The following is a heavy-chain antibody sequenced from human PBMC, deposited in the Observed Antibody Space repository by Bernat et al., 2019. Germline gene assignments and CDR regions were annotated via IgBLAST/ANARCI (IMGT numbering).Heavy chain of an antibody. CDR2: IRSKANSYAT. CDR3: AKDAVDSALSDY. J-gene: IGHJ4*02. CDR1: GFTFSGSA. Sequence: EVQLVESGGGLVQPGGSLKLSCAVSGFTFSGSAMHWVRQASGKGLEWVGRIRSKANSYATAYGASVTGRFTISRDDSKNTAYLQMNSLRAEDTAVYYCAKDAVDSALSDYWGQGTLVTVSS. D-gene: IGHD5-18*01. V-gene: IGHV3-73*02.